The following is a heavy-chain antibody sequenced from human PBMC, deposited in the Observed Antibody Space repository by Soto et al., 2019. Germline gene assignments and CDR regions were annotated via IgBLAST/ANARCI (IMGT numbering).Heavy chain of an antibody. Sequence: GGSLRLSCAASGFTFSSYSMNWVRQAPGKGLEWVSVISNNGSNKYYADSVKGRFTISRDNSKNTLYLQMNSLRAEDTAVYYCARSGLRVTDPFDNWGQGTLVNVSS. CDR2: ISNNGSNK. CDR1: GFTFSSYS. V-gene: IGHV3-33*08. CDR3: ARSGLRVTDPFDN. J-gene: IGHJ4*02. D-gene: IGHD2-21*02.